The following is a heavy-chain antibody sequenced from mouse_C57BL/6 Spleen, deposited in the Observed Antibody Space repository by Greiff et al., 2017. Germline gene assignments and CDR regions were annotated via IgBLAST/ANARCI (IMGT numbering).Heavy chain of an antibody. CDR1: GYTFTSYW. CDR2: IDPSDSYT. Sequence: QVQLQQPGAELVMPGASVKLSCKASGYTFTSYWMHWVKQRPGQGLEWIGEIDPSDSYTNYNQKFKGKSTLTVDKSSSTAYMQLSSLTSEDAAVYYCARRVDSNYVSWFAYWGQGTLVTVSA. J-gene: IGHJ3*01. CDR3: ARRVDSNYVSWFAY. V-gene: IGHV1-69*01. D-gene: IGHD2-5*01.